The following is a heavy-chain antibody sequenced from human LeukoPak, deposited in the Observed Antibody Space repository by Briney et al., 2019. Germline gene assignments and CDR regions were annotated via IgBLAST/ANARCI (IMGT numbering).Heavy chain of an antibody. CDR3: ASDLDIGDNWFDP. V-gene: IGHV3-30*02. Sequence: GGSLRLSCAASGFIFSTYGMHWVRQAPGKGLEWVAFIQFDGSEKFYADSVKGRFTISRDDAKNSLYLQMNSLRAEDTAVYYCASDLDIGDNWFDPWGQGTLVTVSS. D-gene: IGHD2-15*01. CDR1: GFIFSTYG. J-gene: IGHJ5*02. CDR2: IQFDGSEK.